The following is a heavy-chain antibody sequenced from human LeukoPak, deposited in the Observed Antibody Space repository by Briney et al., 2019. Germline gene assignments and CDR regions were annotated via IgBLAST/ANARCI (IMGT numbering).Heavy chain of an antibody. CDR1: GFTFSSYE. CDR3: ARVITMVRGVIPELVFDY. D-gene: IGHD3-10*01. CDR2: ISSSGSTI. J-gene: IGHJ4*02. Sequence: PGGSLRLSCVASGFTFSSYEMNWVRQAPGKGLEWVSYISSSGSTIYYADSVKGRFTISRDNAKNSLYLQMNSLRAEDTAIYYCARVITMVRGVIPELVFDYWGQGTLVTVSS. V-gene: IGHV3-48*03.